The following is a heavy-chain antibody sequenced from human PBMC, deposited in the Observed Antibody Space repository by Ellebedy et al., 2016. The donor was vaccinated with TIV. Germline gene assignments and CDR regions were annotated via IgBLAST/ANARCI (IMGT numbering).Heavy chain of an antibody. CDR1: RGTFGSYA. CDR3: ARDPRGPMVRGAARDACDI. Sequence: SVKVSCXASRGTFGSYAISWVRQAPGRGLEWVGVIIPICGTANYAQKFQGRVTMTRDTSTSTVYMELSSLRSEDTAVYYCARDPRGPMVRGAARDACDIWGQGTMVNVSS. CDR2: IIPICGTA. D-gene: IGHD3-10*01. V-gene: IGHV1-69*05. J-gene: IGHJ3*02.